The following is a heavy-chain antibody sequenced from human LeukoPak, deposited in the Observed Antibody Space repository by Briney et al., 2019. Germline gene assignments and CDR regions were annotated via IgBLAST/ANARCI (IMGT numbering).Heavy chain of an antibody. J-gene: IGHJ4*02. CDR2: ISYDGSNE. CDR3: ARVDWNDVCFDY. D-gene: IGHD1-1*01. CDR1: GFTFSSYV. Sequence: PGGSLRLSCAASGFTFSSYVMHWVRQAPGKGLEWVAIISYDGSNEYYADSVKGRFTISRDNAKNSLYLQMNSLRAEDTAVYYCARVDWNDVCFDYRGQGTLVTVSS. V-gene: IGHV3-30*04.